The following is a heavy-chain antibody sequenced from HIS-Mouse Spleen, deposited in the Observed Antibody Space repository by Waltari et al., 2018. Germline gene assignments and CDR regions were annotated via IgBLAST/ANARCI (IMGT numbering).Heavy chain of an antibody. J-gene: IGHJ3*02. CDR1: GGSISSGDYY. Sequence: QVQLQESGPGLVKPSQTLSLTCTVSGGSISSGDYYWSWIRQPPGKGLEWIGYIYYRGSTDDNPSLKSRVTISVDPSKNQFSLKLSSVTAADTAVYYCARDSGLGYCSGGSCYYDAFDIWGQGTMVTVSS. D-gene: IGHD2-15*01. V-gene: IGHV4-30-4*01. CDR2: IYYRGST. CDR3: ARDSGLGYCSGGSCYYDAFDI.